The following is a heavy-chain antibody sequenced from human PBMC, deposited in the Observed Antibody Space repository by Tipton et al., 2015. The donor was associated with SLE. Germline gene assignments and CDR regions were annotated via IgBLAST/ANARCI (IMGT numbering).Heavy chain of an antibody. D-gene: IGHD1-7*01. CDR3: ARGELYSGASLYYFEY. CDR1: SDSMSSYY. V-gene: IGHV4-59*01. CDR2: IYYSGST. Sequence: TLSLTCTVSSDSMSSYYWSWIRRPPGKGLEWIGCIYYSGSTNYNPSLKSRVTMSVDTSKNQFSLKLTSVTAADTAVYYCARGELYSGASLYYFEYWGHGTLVTVSS. J-gene: IGHJ4*01.